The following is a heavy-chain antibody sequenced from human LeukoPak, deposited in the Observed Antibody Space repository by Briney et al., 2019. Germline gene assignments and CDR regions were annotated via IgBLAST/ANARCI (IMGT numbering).Heavy chain of an antibody. V-gene: IGHV4-39*01. CDR3: ARSTVTTNWFDP. CDR1: GGSISSSSYY. D-gene: IGHD4-11*01. Sequence: SETLSLTCTVSGGSISSSSYYWGWIRQPPGKGLEWIGSIYYSGSTYYNPSLKSRVTISVDTSKNQFSLKLSSVTAADTAVYYCARSTVTTNWFDPWGQGTLVTVSP. J-gene: IGHJ5*02. CDR2: IYYSGST.